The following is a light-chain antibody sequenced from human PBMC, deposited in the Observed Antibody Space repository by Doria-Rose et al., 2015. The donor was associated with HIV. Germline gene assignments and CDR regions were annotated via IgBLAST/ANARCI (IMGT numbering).Light chain of an antibody. Sequence: TQSPGTLSLSPGERATLSCRASQSFSSTYLAWCQQKPGQAPSLLIYDGSTRATGIPDRFSASGSGTDFTLTTNRLEPEDFALYYCHQYGTSWTFGQGTKVEI. CDR2: DGS. CDR3: HQYGTSWT. V-gene: IGKV3-20*01. CDR1: QSFSSTY. J-gene: IGKJ1*01.